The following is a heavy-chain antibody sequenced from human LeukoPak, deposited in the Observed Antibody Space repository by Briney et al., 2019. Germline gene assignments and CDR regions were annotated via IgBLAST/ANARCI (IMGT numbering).Heavy chain of an antibody. V-gene: IGHV1-8*01. Sequence: ASVKVSCKASGYTFTSYDIHWVRQAPGQGLEWMGWVNPNSGDTGYAQKFQGRVIMTRNTSISTAYMEVSSLRSEDTAVYYCAKRGYSYSDFDYWGQGTLVTVSS. CDR1: GYTFTSYD. D-gene: IGHD5-18*01. J-gene: IGHJ4*02. CDR3: AKRGYSYSDFDY. CDR2: VNPNSGDT.